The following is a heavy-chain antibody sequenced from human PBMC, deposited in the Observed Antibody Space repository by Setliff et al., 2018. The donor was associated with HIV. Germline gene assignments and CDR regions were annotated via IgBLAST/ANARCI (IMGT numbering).Heavy chain of an antibody. CDR2: IHHSVTT. CDR1: GGSISSHY. Sequence: PSETLSLTCTVSGGSISSHYWSWIRQPPGKGLQWIGFIHHSVTTSYNPSLKSRVTISLDTSKNQLSLKLTSVTAADTAVYYCARGGTSSNWFDPWGQGTLVTVSS. D-gene: IGHD2-2*01. J-gene: IGHJ5*02. CDR3: ARGGTSSNWFDP. V-gene: IGHV4-59*11.